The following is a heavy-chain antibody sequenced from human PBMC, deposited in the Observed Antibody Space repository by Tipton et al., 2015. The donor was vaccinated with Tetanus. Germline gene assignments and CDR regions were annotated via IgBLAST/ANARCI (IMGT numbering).Heavy chain of an antibody. Sequence: TLSLTCTVSRGSISSSNYYWGWIRQPPGKGLEWIGSIYYSGSTYYNPSLKSRVTISVDTSKNQFSLKLISVTAADAAVYYCARTSIPAADYCFDYWGQGTLVTVSS. V-gene: IGHV4-39*01. CDR1: RGSISSSNYY. CDR3: ARTSIPAADYCFDY. D-gene: IGHD2-2*01. J-gene: IGHJ4*02. CDR2: IYYSGST.